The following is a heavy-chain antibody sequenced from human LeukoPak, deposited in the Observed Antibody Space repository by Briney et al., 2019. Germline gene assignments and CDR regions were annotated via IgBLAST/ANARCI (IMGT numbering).Heavy chain of an antibody. D-gene: IGHD6-19*01. CDR1: GYTFTRYG. Sequence: ASVKVSCKASGYTFTRYGISWVRQAPGQGLEGMGWISAYNGNTNYAQKLQGRVTMTTDTSTSTAYMELRSLRSDDTAVYYCAREYSSGWYGYYYYGMDVWGQGTTVTVSS. CDR3: AREYSSGWYGYYYYGMDV. J-gene: IGHJ6*02. V-gene: IGHV1-18*01. CDR2: ISAYNGNT.